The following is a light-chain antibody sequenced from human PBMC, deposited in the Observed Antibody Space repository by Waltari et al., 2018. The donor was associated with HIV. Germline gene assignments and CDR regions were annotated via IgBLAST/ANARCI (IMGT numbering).Light chain of an antibody. J-gene: IGLJ1*01. CDR3: QSYDSSLSGSFV. V-gene: IGLV1-40*01. CDR2: ADD. CDR1: SSNIGAGYD. Sequence: QSVLTQPPSVSGAPGQRVTIACTGSSSNIGAGYDVHWFQQLPGTAPILLIYADDHPPSGVPDRFSGSKSGTSASLAITGLQAEDEADYYGQSYDSSLSGSFVVGTGTKV.